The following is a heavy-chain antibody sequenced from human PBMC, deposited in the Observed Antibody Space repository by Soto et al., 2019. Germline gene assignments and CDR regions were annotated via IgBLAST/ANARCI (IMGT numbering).Heavy chain of an antibody. CDR3: VRQTTVVPYYFDY. Sequence: EVQLVESGGGLVKPGGSLRLSCAASGFTFDRYSMNWVRQTPGKGLEWVSSISDRSSYIDYADSLKGRFIISRDKTKNSLYLQMNSVRAEDTAVYYCVRQTTVVPYYFDYWGQGTMVTVSS. D-gene: IGHD4-17*01. CDR2: ISDRSSYI. CDR1: GFTFDRYS. J-gene: IGHJ4*02. V-gene: IGHV3-21*01.